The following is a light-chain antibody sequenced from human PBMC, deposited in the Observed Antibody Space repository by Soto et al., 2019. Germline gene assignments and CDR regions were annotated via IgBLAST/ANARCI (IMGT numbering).Light chain of an antibody. J-gene: IGKJ2*01. Sequence: DVVMTQSPLSLPVTLGQPASISCWPSQSLVHGDGYIYLNWFRQRPGQSPRRLIYKISNRDAGVPDRFSGSGSGTEFTLKISRVEAGDVGVYFCMQASHWPYTFGQGTNLEI. CDR2: KIS. V-gene: IGKV2-30*02. CDR3: MQASHWPYT. CDR1: QSLVHGDGYIY.